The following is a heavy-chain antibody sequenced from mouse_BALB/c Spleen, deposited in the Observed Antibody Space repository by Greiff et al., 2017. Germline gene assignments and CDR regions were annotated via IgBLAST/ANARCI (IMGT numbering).Heavy chain of an antibody. CDR2: INHSNGGT. D-gene: IGHD1-1*01. CDR3: TRGPYYGSTLYYFDY. J-gene: IGHJ2*01. V-gene: IGHV1S81*02. Sequence: VKLMESGAELVKPGASVTLSCKASGYTFTRYYMYWVQQRPGQGLEWIAEINHSNGGTKYNEKFTGKATLPVDKSASTAYMQLSSLTSVDSAVYYCTRGPYYGSTLYYFDYWGQGTTLTVSA. CDR1: GYTFTRYY.